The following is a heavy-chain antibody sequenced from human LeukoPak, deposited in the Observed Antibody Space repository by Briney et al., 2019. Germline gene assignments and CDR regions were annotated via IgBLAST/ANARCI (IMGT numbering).Heavy chain of an antibody. J-gene: IGHJ4*02. D-gene: IGHD3-22*01. CDR3: ARELNDSSGYYFVYY. CDR1: GYSISSGYY. CDR2: IYHSGST. Sequence: SETLSLTCAVSGYSISSGYYWGWIRQPPGKGLEWIGSIYHSGSTYYNPSLKRRVTISVDTSKNQFSLKLSSVTAADTAVYYCARELNDSSGYYFVYYWGQGTLVTVSS. V-gene: IGHV4-38-2*02.